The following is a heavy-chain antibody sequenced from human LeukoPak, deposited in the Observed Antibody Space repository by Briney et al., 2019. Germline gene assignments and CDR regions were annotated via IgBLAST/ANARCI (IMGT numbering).Heavy chain of an antibody. CDR1: GYTFTGYY. J-gene: IGHJ6*02. V-gene: IGHV1-2*02. CDR3: AKGFYSNYPRDYYYGMDV. D-gene: IGHD4-11*01. Sequence: GASVKVSCKASGYTFTGYYIHWVRQAPGQGLEWMGWINPNSGETNYARNFQGRVTLTRDTSISTAYMEVSRLTSDDTAVYYCAKGFYSNYPRDYYYGMDVWGQGTTVTVSS. CDR2: INPNSGET.